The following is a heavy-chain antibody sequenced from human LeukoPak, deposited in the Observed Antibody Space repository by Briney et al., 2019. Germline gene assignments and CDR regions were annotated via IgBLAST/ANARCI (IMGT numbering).Heavy chain of an antibody. CDR3: AKGLYVRGITPYYFDS. D-gene: IGHD3-10*02. J-gene: IGHJ4*02. CDR2: ISGDTGYI. CDR1: GFSFSDFT. Sequence: GGSLRLSCAASGFSFSDFTMSWVRQAPGKGLEWVASISGDTGYIDYSDSLEGRFTITRDNAKNSLFLQMNTLRAEDTAIYYCAKGLYVRGITPYYFDSWGQGTQVIVSS. V-gene: IGHV3-21*01.